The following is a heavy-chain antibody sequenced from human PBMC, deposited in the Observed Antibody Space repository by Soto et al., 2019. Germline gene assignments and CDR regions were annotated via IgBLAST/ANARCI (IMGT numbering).Heavy chain of an antibody. Sequence: GGSLRLSCAASGFTVSSNYMSWVRQAPGKELEWVSVIYSGGSTYYADSVKGRFTISRDNSKNTLYLQMNSLRAEDTAVYYCARASKGGYYKQGVYYYGMDVWGQGTTVTVSS. CDR3: ARASKGGYYKQGVYYYGMDV. CDR1: GFTVSSNY. D-gene: IGHD3-22*01. CDR2: IYSGGST. J-gene: IGHJ6*02. V-gene: IGHV3-53*01.